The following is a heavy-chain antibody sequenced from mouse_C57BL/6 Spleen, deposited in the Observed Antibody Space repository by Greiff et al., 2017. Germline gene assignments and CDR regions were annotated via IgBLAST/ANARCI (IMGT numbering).Heavy chain of an antibody. CDR2: INPSSGYT. J-gene: IGHJ3*01. D-gene: IGHD1-1*01. CDR3: ARDYYGSSTWFAY. CDR1: GYTFTSYT. V-gene: IGHV1-4*01. Sequence: QVQLQQSGAELARPGASVKMSCKASGYTFTSYTMHWVKQRPGQGLEWIGYINPSSGYTKYNQKFKDKATLTADKSSSTAYMQLSSLTSEDSAVYDCARDYYGSSTWFAYWGQGTLVTVSA.